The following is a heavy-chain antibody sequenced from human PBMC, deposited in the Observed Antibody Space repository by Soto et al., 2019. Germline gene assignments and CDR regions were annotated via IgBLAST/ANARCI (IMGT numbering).Heavy chain of an antibody. CDR2: ISYTGST. D-gene: IGHD3-3*01. V-gene: IGHV4-59*01. J-gene: IGHJ4*02. CDR3: ARSYYDFWSGYD. Sequence: QVQLQESGPGLVKPSETLSLTCTVSDGSISTYYWTWIRQPPGKGLEWIGYISYTGSTNYNPSLKSRVTISVDTSKNQFSLYLSSVTAADTAVYYCARSYYDFWSGYDWGQGTLVTVPS. CDR1: DGSISTYY.